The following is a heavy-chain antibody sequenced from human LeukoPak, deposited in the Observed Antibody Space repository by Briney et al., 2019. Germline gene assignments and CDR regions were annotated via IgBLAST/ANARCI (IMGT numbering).Heavy chain of an antibody. CDR1: GGTFSSYA. Sequence: SVKVSYKASGGTFSSYAISWVRQAPGQGLEWMGRIIPILGIANYARKFQGRVTITADKSTSTAYMELSSLRSEDTAVYYCARTYYYDSSGYYWGQGTLVTVSS. CDR3: ARTYYYDSSGYY. J-gene: IGHJ4*02. V-gene: IGHV1-69*04. D-gene: IGHD3-22*01. CDR2: IIPILGIA.